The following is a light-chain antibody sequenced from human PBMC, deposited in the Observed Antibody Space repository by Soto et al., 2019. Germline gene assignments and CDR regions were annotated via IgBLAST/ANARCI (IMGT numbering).Light chain of an antibody. Sequence: QSVLTQPPSVSGAPGQRVTISCTGSRSNIGAGYEVHWYQHLPGAAPRLLISGNYSRPSGVPDRFSGSKSGTSASLAITGLQPEDEADYYCQCSDTSLSGSVFGGGTQLTVL. CDR2: GNY. CDR3: QCSDTSLSGSV. CDR1: RSNIGAGYE. V-gene: IGLV1-40*01. J-gene: IGLJ7*01.